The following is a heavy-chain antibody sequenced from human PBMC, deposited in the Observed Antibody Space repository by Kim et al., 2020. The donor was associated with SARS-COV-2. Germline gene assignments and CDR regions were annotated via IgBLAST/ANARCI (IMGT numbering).Heavy chain of an antibody. CDR3: ARAAKIAARLLEY. D-gene: IGHD6-6*01. Sequence: YYADSAKGRFTISRDDAQNSLYLQMNSLRAEDTAVYYCARAAKIAARLLEYWGQGTLVTVSS. J-gene: IGHJ4*02. V-gene: IGHV3-48*03.